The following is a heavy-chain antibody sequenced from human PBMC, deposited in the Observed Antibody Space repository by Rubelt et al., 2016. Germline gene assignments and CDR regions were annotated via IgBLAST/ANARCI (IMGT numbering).Heavy chain of an antibody. CDR3: ARDRWADIVATMELYLEY. Sequence: GQLVESGGGLVQPGGSLRLSCAASGFTFSSNSMNWVRQAPGKGLEWVSYISSSSNTIYYADSVKGRFTISRDNAKDSLYLQMNSLRAEDTAVYYCARDRWADIVATMELYLEYWGQGTLVTGSS. D-gene: IGHD5-12*01. CDR2: ISSSSNTI. V-gene: IGHV3-48*01. J-gene: IGHJ4*02. CDR1: GFTFSSNS.